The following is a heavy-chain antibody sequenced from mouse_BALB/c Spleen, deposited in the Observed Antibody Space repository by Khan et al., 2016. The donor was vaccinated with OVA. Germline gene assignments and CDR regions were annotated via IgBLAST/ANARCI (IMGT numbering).Heavy chain of an antibody. CDR1: GYSFTDYN. D-gene: IGHD2-1*01. J-gene: IGHJ2*01. CDR3: TRLGTNYSFDY. CDR2: IDPYYGDA. Sequence: VQLKESGPELDKPGASVKISCKASGYSFTDYNMNWVKQSNGKSLEWIGNIDPYYGDAHYNQKFKGKATLTVDRSSSTAYMQLKSLTSEDSAVYYCTRLGTNYSFDYWGQGTPLTVSA. V-gene: IGHV1-39*01.